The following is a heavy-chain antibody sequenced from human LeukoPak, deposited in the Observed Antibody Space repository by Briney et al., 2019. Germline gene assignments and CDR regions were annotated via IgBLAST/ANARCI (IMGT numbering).Heavy chain of an antibody. CDR1: GGTFSSYA. J-gene: IGHJ5*02. Sequence: VASVKVSCKASGGTFSSYAISWVRQAPGQGLEWMGGIIPIFGTANYAQKFQGRVTITTDESTSTAYMELSSLRSEDTAVYYCARDRDLWAERAGIAAAGTDAAFDPWGQGTLVTVSS. D-gene: IGHD6-13*01. V-gene: IGHV1-69*05. CDR2: IIPIFGTA. CDR3: ARDRDLWAERAGIAAAGTDAAFDP.